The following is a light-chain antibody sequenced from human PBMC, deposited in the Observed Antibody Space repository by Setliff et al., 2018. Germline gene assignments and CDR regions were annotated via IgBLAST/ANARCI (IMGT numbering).Light chain of an antibody. CDR3: SSFTNTITYV. Sequence: QSALAQPASATGSPGQSITISCTGTSSDVGGYNSVAWYQQHPGKAPKVLIYDVSKRPSGASNRFSGSESGNTASLTISGLQAEDEADYYCSSFTNTITYVFGTGTKV. CDR2: DVS. J-gene: IGLJ1*01. CDR1: SSDVGGYNS. V-gene: IGLV2-14*01.